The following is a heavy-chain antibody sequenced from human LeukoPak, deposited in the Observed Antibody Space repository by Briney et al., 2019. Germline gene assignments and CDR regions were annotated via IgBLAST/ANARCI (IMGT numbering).Heavy chain of an antibody. CDR2: ISSSSSYI. CDR3: ARDLLMITFGGVIVP. CDR1: GFTFSGYG. V-gene: IGHV3-21*01. Sequence: GGSLRLSCAASGFTFSGYGMSWVRQAPGKGLEWVSSISSSSSYIYYADSVKGRFTISRDNAKNSLYLQMNSLRAEDTAVYYCARDLLMITFGGVIVPWGQGTLVTVSS. D-gene: IGHD3-16*01. J-gene: IGHJ5*02.